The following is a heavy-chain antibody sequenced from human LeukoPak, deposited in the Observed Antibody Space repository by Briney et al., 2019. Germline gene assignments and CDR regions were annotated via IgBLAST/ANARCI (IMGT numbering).Heavy chain of an antibody. V-gene: IGHV4-34*01. D-gene: IGHD2-2*01. J-gene: IGHJ4*02. CDR3: ARGHIVVVPAALDY. CDR2: INHSGST. CDR1: GGSFSGYY. Sequence: PSETLSLTCAVYGGSFSGYYWSWIRQPPGKGLEWIGEINHSGSTNYNPSFKSRVTISVDTSKNQFSLKLSSVTAADTAVYYCARGHIVVVPAALDYWGQGTLVTVSS.